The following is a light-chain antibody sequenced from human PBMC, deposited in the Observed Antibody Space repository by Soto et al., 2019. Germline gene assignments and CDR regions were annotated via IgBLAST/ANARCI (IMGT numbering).Light chain of an antibody. CDR3: HQYNFWPS. V-gene: IGKV3-15*01. CDR1: HTVSSN. J-gene: IGKJ1*01. CDR2: GTS. Sequence: VMTQSPATLSVPPGESATLSCRASHTVSSNLAWYQQKPGLSPRLLIYGTSTRATGVPARFSGSGSGTEFTLSISSLQSEDFAVYYCHQYNFWPSFGQGTKVDI.